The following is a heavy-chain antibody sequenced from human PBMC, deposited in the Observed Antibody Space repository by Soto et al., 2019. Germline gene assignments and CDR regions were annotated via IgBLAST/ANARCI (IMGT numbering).Heavy chain of an antibody. Sequence: QVQLQESGPGVLKPSETLSLTCTVSGASINGYYWSWIRQSPGKGLEWIGYIYYYGTTNYNPTLKSRVTISVDTSKNQFSLKLSSVAAADTAVYYCARHTDDILTGNEALDIWGQGTMVTVSS. J-gene: IGHJ3*02. V-gene: IGHV4-59*08. CDR1: GASINGYY. CDR3: ARHTDDILTGNEALDI. D-gene: IGHD3-9*01. CDR2: IYYYGTT.